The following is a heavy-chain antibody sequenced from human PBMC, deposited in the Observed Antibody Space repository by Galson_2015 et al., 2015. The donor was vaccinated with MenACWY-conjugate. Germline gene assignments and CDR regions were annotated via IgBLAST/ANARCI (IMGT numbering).Heavy chain of an antibody. V-gene: IGHV3-7*03. CDR3: ATSERFRLYQFYGMDV. CDR2: IKQDGTER. CDR1: GFTFSSYW. Sequence: SLRLSCAASGFTFSSYWMTWVRQGPGQGLEWLANIKQDGTERYYVDSVKGRFTISRDNAKNSLYLEMNSLRGEDTAVYYCATSERFRLYQFYGMDVWGQGILVTVSS. J-gene: IGHJ6*02. D-gene: IGHD3-16*02.